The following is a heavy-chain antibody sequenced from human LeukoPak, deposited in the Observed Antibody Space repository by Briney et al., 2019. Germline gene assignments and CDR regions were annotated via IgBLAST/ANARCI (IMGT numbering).Heavy chain of an antibody. D-gene: IGHD1-1*01. J-gene: IGHJ5*02. CDR1: GGSISSSSYY. CDR2: IYYSGST. CDR3: ARRGKLEPLNWFDP. V-gene: IGHV4-39*01. Sequence: SETLSLTCTVSGGSISSSSYYWDWIRQPPGKGLEWIGSIYYSGSTYYNPSLKSRVTISVDTSKNQFSLKLSSVTAADTAVYYCARRGKLEPLNWFDPWGQGTLVTVSS.